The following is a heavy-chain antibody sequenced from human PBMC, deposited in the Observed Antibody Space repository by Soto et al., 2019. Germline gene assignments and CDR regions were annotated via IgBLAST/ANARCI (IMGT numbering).Heavy chain of an antibody. CDR2: MYHSGNT. J-gene: IGHJ5*02. CDR1: VESISIYY. Sequence: PSETLSLTCTVSVESISIYYWSWIRQPPGKGLEWIGYMYHSGNTYYNPSLKGRVTISLDHSRNQFSLRLNSVTAADTAVYFCASSKYDVVAGSVWFDPWGRGTLVTVSS. D-gene: IGHD2-21*01. CDR3: ASSKYDVVAGSVWFDP. V-gene: IGHV4-59*04.